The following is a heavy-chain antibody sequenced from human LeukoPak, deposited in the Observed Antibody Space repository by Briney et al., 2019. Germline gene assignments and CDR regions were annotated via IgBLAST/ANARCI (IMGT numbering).Heavy chain of an antibody. J-gene: IGHJ4*02. D-gene: IGHD6-13*01. CDR1: GYTFTSYY. CDR2: INPSGGST. Sequence: ASVNVSCKASGYTFTSYYMHWVRQAPGQGLEWMGIINPSGGSTTYAQKFQGRVTMTRDTSTTTVYMELTSLRSEDTAVYYCARDYRAAVAGHDYWGQGTLVTVSS. CDR3: ARDYRAAVAGHDY. V-gene: IGHV1-46*01.